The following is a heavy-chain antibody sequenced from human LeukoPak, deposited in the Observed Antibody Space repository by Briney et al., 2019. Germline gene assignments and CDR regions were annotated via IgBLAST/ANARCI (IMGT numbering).Heavy chain of an antibody. J-gene: IGHJ4*02. CDR3: ARGDNYGLTYFFDY. CDR2: MYYSGST. D-gene: IGHD5-24*01. CDR1: GGSISSYY. Sequence: PSETLSLTCTVSGGSISSYYWSWIRQPPGKGLEWIGYMYYSGSTNYNPSLKSRVTISVDTSKNQFSLKLTSVTAADTALYYCARGDNYGLTYFFDYWGQGTLATVSS. V-gene: IGHV4-59*01.